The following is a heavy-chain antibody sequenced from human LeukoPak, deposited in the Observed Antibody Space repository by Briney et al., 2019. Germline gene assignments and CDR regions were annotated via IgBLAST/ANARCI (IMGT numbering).Heavy chain of an antibody. V-gene: IGHV3-33*08. J-gene: IGHJ4*02. CDR3: ARDFRGGGYFDY. Sequence: PGGSLRLPCAASGFTFSSYGMHWVRQAPGKGLEWVAVIWYDGSNKYYADSVKGRFTISRDNSKNTLYLQMNSLRAEDTAVYYCARDFRGGGYFDYWGQGTLVTVSS. D-gene: IGHD3-10*01. CDR2: IWYDGSNK. CDR1: GFTFSSYG.